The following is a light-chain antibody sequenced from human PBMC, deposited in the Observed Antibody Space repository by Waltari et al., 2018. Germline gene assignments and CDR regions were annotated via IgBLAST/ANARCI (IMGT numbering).Light chain of an antibody. CDR2: EVP. V-gene: IGLV2-14*01. J-gene: IGLJ2*01. Sequence: QSALTQPASVSGSPGQSITISCTGTNSDVGGFNYVSWYQQHPGKAPKLVIYEVPHRPPGASLRCSGSKSGNTASLTISGLQAEDEADYYCCSYANSRTVIFGGGTKLTVL. CDR3: CSYANSRTVI. CDR1: NSDVGGFNY.